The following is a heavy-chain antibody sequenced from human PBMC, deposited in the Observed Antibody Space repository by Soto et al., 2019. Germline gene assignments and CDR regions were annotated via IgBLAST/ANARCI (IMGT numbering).Heavy chain of an antibody. J-gene: IGHJ5*02. D-gene: IGHD2-2*02. CDR2: IYYSGST. Sequence: SETLSLPCTVPGGSISRSTYYWGWIRQPPGKGLEWIGSIYYSGSTYSRPSLKSRVTISVDTSKNQFSLKLSSVTAADTAVYYCARQVPAAIRLGWFDPWGQGTLVTVS. V-gene: IGHV4-39*01. CDR1: GGSISRSTYY. CDR3: ARQVPAAIRLGWFDP.